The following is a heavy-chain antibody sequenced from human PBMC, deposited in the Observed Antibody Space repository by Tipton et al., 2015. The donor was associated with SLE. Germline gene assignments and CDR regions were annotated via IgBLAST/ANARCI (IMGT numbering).Heavy chain of an antibody. CDR3: ARGAGIAAADNCVDY. D-gene: IGHD6-13*01. Sequence: GLVKPSQTLSLTCAISGDSVSSNSAAWNWIRQSPSRGLEWLGRTYYRSKWYNDFALSVKSRIIVNPDTSKNQFSLQLTSVTPEDTAVYYCARGAGIAAADNCVDYWDQGTLVTVSS. CDR1: GDSVSSNSAA. J-gene: IGHJ4*02. V-gene: IGHV6-1*01. CDR2: TYYRSKWYN.